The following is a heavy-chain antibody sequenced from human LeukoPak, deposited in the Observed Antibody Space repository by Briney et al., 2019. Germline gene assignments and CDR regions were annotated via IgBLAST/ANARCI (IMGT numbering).Heavy chain of an antibody. D-gene: IGHD2-15*01. CDR1: GGSISGSSYF. J-gene: IGHJ4*02. V-gene: IGHV4-39*01. CDR2: IYYSGST. Sequence: PLETLSLTCTVSGGSISGSSYFWGWIRQPPGKGLEWTGSIYYSGSTYYNPSLKSRVTISVDTSKNQFSLKLSSVTAADTAVYYCARALSKDRSHGDDYWGQGTLVTVSS. CDR3: ARALSKDRSHGDDY.